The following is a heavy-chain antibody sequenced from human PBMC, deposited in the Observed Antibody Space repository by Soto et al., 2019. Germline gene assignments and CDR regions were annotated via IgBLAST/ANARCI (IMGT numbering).Heavy chain of an antibody. V-gene: IGHV4-30-4*01. CDR3: AGAGTGDWFDP. CDR1: GGSISSGDYY. Sequence: SETLSLTCTVSGGSISSGDYYWSWIRQPPGKGLGWIGYIYYSGSTYYNPSLKSRVTISVDTSKNQFSLKLSSVTAADTAVYYCAGAGTGDWFDPWGQGTLVTVSS. J-gene: IGHJ5*02. CDR2: IYYSGST.